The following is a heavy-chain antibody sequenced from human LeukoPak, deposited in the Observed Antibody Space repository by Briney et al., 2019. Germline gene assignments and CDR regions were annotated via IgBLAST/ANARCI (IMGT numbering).Heavy chain of an antibody. CDR2: IIPMFGTA. CDR3: ARGRWVNTVTDWFDS. J-gene: IGHJ5*01. CDR1: GGTFSSYA. D-gene: IGHD4-17*01. Sequence: ASVKVSCKASGGTFSSYAISWVRQAPGQGLEWMGGIIPMFGTADYAQKFQGRVTITADESTSTVYMELSSLRSEDTAVYYCARGRWVNTVTDWFDSWGQGSLVTVSS. V-gene: IGHV1-69*13.